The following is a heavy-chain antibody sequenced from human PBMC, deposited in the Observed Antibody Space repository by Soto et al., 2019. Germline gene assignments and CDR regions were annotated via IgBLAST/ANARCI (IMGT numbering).Heavy chain of an antibody. CDR2: IYWDDDQ. Sequence: QITLKESGPTLVKPTQSLTLTCTVSGFSLSGDGVGVGWIRQPPGKALEWLALIYWDDDQRYSPSLKTRLTITKDPSKNQVVLTMTNLDPVDTATYYCAHAFGGTSWPNDAFDIWGQGTVVIVSS. V-gene: IGHV2-5*02. CDR1: GFSLSGDGVG. D-gene: IGHD3-3*02. J-gene: IGHJ3*02. CDR3: AHAFGGTSWPNDAFDI.